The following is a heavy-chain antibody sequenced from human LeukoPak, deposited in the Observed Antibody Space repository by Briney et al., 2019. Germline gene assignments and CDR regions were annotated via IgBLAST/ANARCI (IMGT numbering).Heavy chain of an antibody. V-gene: IGHV1-8*01. J-gene: IGHJ4*02. CDR1: GYTFTSYD. CDR3: ARATTLMDFDY. Sequence: GASVKVSCKASGYTFTSYDINWVRQATGQGLEWMGWMNPNSGNTGYAQKFQGRVTMTRNTSISTAYMELSRLRSDDTAVYYCARATTLMDFDYWGQGTLVTVSS. D-gene: IGHD1-26*01. CDR2: MNPNSGNT.